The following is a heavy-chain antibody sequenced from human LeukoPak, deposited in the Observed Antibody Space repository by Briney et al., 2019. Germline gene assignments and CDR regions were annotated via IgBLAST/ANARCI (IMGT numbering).Heavy chain of an antibody. CDR1: GYTFTSYG. CDR2: ISAYNGNT. D-gene: IGHD2-2*02. V-gene: IGHV1-18*01. CDR3: ARAYGYCSSTSCYTLYYYYYMDV. J-gene: IGHJ6*03. Sequence: ASVKVSCKASGYTFTSYGISWVRQAPGQGLEWMGWISAYNGNTNYAQKLQGRVTMTTDTSTSTAYMELRSLRSDDTAVYYCARAYGYCSSTSCYTLYYYYYMDVWGKGTTVTISS.